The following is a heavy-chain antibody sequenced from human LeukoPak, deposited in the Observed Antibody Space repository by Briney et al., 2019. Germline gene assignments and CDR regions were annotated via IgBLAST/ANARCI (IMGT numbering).Heavy chain of an antibody. Sequence: PGGSLRLSCAASGVTFSSYAMHWVRQAPGKGLEWVAVISNDGSNKYYADSVKGRFTISRDNSKNTLYLQMNSLRAEDTAVYYCARDSGSYWRTIDYWGQGTLVTVSS. D-gene: IGHD1-26*01. J-gene: IGHJ4*02. CDR2: ISNDGSNK. V-gene: IGHV3-30-3*01. CDR3: ARDSGSYWRTIDY. CDR1: GVTFSSYA.